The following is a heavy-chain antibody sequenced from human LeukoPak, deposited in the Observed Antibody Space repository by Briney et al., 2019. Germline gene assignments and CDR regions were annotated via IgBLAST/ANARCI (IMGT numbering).Heavy chain of an antibody. CDR2: IYHSGST. J-gene: IGHJ4*02. CDR3: ARHEGGYSYGPFGY. CDR1: GGSIIIGDYY. V-gene: IGHV4-30-4*01. D-gene: IGHD5-18*01. Sequence: SQTLSLTCTVSGGSIIIGDYYWSWVRQPPGKGLEWIGEIYHSGSTNYNPSLKSRVTISVDKSKNQFSLKLSSATAADTAVYYCARHEGGYSYGPFGYWGQGTLVTVSS.